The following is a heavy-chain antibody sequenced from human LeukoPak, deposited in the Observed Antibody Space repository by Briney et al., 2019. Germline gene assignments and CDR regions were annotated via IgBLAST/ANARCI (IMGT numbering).Heavy chain of an antibody. J-gene: IGHJ4*02. V-gene: IGHV3-23*01. CDR2: ISGSGDST. D-gene: IGHD1-26*01. CDR1: GFTFSTFA. CDR3: AKDFPIEGADY. Sequence: GGSLRLSCAASGFTFSTFAMIWVRQPPGKGLEWVSAISGSGDSTYYADSVKGRFTISRDNSKNTLSLQMNSLRAEDTAVYYCAKDFPIEGADYWGQGTLVTVSS.